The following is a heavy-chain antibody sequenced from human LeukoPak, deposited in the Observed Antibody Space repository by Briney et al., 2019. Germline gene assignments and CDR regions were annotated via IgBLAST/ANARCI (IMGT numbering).Heavy chain of an antibody. V-gene: IGHV4-39*01. J-gene: IGHJ4*02. CDR2: IYYSGST. Sequence: SETLSLTCTVSGGSISSDSYYWAWIRQPPGKGLEWIASIYYSGSTYYNPSLKSRVTISVDTSRNQFSLKLSSVTAADTAVYYCASLAVAGLSEGYWGQGTLVVVSS. D-gene: IGHD6-19*01. CDR3: ASLAVAGLSEGY. CDR1: GGSISSDSYY.